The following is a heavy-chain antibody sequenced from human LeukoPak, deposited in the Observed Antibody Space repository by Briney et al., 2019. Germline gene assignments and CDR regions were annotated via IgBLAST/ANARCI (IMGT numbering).Heavy chain of an antibody. CDR3: ARDGMIAPSKPRNWFDP. J-gene: IGHJ5*02. D-gene: IGHD3-22*01. V-gene: IGHV1-46*01. Sequence: ASVKVSCKPSGYTFTSYFIHWVRQAPGQGLEWVGIINPSGGSTNYAQKFQGRVTMTRVTSTSTVYMELSSLRSEDTAVYYCARDGMIAPSKPRNWFDPWGQGTLVTVSS. CDR1: GYTFTSYF. CDR2: INPSGGST.